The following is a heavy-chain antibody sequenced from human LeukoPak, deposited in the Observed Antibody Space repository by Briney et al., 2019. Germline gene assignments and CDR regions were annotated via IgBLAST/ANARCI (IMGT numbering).Heavy chain of an antibody. CDR3: ATDLGLRYFDWLLSGFDP. J-gene: IGHJ5*02. CDR2: FDPEDGES. CDR1: GYTLTELS. V-gene: IGHV1-24*01. D-gene: IGHD3-9*01. Sequence: ASVKVSYKVSGYTLTELSMHWVRQAPGKGLEWMGGFDPEDGESIYAQKFQGRVTMTEDTSTDTAYMELSSLRSEDTAVYYCATDLGLRYFDWLLSGFDPWGQGTLVTVSS.